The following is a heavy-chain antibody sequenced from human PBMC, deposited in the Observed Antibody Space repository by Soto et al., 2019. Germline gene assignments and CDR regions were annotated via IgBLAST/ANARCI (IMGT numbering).Heavy chain of an antibody. Sequence: QTGGSLRLSCAASGFTFSSYGMHWVRQAPGKGLEWVAVIWYDGSNKYYADSVKGRFTISRDNSKNTLYLQMNSLRAEDTAVYYCARTVATGYYYYYGMDVWGQGTTVTVSS. CDR3: ARTVATGYYYYYGMDV. CDR1: GFTFSSYG. CDR2: IWYDGSNK. V-gene: IGHV3-33*01. D-gene: IGHD5-12*01. J-gene: IGHJ6*02.